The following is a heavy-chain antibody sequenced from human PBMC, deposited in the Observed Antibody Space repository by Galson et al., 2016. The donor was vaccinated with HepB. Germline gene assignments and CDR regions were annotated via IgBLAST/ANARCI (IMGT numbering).Heavy chain of an antibody. Sequence: SLRLSCAASGFIVSTNYMTWVRQAPGKGLEWVSVIYSGGSTYYADSVKGRFTISRDKSKNTLYLQMNSLGAEDTAVYYCATEVNIAHGMDVWGQGTTVIVSS. CDR1: GFIVSTNY. CDR2: IYSGGST. D-gene: IGHD2/OR15-2a*01. CDR3: ATEVNIAHGMDV. V-gene: IGHV3-66*01. J-gene: IGHJ6*02.